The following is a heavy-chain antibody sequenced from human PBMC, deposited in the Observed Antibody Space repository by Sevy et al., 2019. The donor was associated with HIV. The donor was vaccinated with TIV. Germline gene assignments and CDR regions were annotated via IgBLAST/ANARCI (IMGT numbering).Heavy chain of an antibody. V-gene: IGHV1-24*01. CDR1: GYTLTELS. CDR3: ATSQQLVDYYYMDV. CDR2: FDPEDGET. J-gene: IGHJ6*03. D-gene: IGHD6-13*01. Sequence: ASVEVSCKVSGYTLTELSMHWVRQAPGKGLEWMGGFDPEDGETIYAQKFQGRVTMTEDTSTDTAYMELSSLRSEDTAVYYCATSQQLVDYYYMDVWGKGTTVTVSS.